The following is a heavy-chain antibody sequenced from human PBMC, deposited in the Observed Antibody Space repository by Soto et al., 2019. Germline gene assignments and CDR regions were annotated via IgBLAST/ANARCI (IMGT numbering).Heavy chain of an antibody. CDR1: GFTFSSYA. Sequence: GGSLRLSCAASGFTFSSYAMSWVRQAPGKGLEWVSAISGSGGSTYYADSVKGRFTISRDNSKNTLYLQMNSLRAEDTAVYYCANWAERERVRYSSSPRGRYYFDYWGQGTLVTVSS. CDR2: ISGSGGST. V-gene: IGHV3-23*01. D-gene: IGHD6-13*01. CDR3: ANWAERERVRYSSSPRGRYYFDY. J-gene: IGHJ4*02.